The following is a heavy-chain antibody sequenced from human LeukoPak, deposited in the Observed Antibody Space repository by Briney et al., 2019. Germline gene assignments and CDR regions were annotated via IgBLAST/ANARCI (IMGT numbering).Heavy chain of an antibody. CDR1: GGSISSSSYY. V-gene: IGHV4-39*01. Sequence: KPSETLSLTCTVSGGSISSSSYYWGWIRQPPGKGLEWIGSIYYSGSTYYNPSLKSRVTISVDTSKNQFSLKLSSVTAADTAVYYCARPPGYSSGWGAFDIWGQGTMVTVSS. J-gene: IGHJ3*02. CDR2: IYYSGST. CDR3: ARPPGYSSGWGAFDI. D-gene: IGHD6-19*01.